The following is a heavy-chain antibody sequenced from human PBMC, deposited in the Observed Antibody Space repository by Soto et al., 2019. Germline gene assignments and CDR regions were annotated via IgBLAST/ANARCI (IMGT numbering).Heavy chain of an antibody. CDR1: GFTFSSYG. V-gene: IGHV3-33*01. J-gene: IGHJ6*02. D-gene: IGHD5-12*01. CDR3: ARESSGYDLIYYYYYGMDV. CDR2: IWYDGSNK. Sequence: QVQLVESGGGVVQPGRSLRLSCAASGFTFSSYGMNWVRQAPGKGLEWVAVIWYDGSNKYYADSVKGRFTISRDNSKNTLYLQMNSLRAEDTAVYYCARESSGYDLIYYYYYGMDVWGQGTTVTVSS.